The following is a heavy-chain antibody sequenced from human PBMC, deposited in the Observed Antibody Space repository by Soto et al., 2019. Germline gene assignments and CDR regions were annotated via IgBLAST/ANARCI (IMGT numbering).Heavy chain of an antibody. CDR1: GYTFTSYG. J-gene: IGHJ4*02. Sequence: VKVSCKASGYTFTSYGISWVRQAPGQGLEWMGWISAYNGNTNYAQKLQGRVTMTTDTSTSTAYMELRSLRSDDTAVYYCARDLLPYYYGSGNPSPFDYWGQGTLVTVSS. CDR2: ISAYNGNT. D-gene: IGHD3-10*01. V-gene: IGHV1-18*01. CDR3: ARDLLPYYYGSGNPSPFDY.